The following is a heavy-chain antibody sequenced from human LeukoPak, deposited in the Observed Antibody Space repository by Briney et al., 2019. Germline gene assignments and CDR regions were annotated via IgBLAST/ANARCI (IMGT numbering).Heavy chain of an antibody. CDR1: GGSISSYY. V-gene: IGHV4-59*12. CDR2: IYYSGST. CDR3: ASGINYDSSGYPNWFDP. D-gene: IGHD3-22*01. Sequence: PSETLSLTCTVSGGSISSYYWSWIRQPPGKGLEWIGYIYYSGSTNYNPSLKSRVTISVDTSKNQFSLKLSSVTAADTAIYYCASGINYDSSGYPNWFDPWGQGTLVTVSS. J-gene: IGHJ5*02.